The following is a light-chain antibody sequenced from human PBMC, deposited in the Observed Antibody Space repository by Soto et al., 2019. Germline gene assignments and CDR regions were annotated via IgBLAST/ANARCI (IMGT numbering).Light chain of an antibody. V-gene: IGKV1-39*01. CDR2: VGS. J-gene: IGKJ2*01. CDR3: QQSYIVPYT. CDR1: ENIRNY. Sequence: DIQMTQSPSSLSASVGDRVTICCRSSENIRNYLIWYRQKPGKAPELLMYVGSTLESGVPSRFSGSGLGTDFTLTIKSLQPEDFGVYYCQQSYIVPYTFGRGTSLDI.